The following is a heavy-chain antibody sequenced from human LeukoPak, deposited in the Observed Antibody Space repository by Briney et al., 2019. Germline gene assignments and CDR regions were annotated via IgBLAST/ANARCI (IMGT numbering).Heavy chain of an antibody. J-gene: IGHJ4*02. CDR1: GFTVSSNY. V-gene: IGHV3-53*01. CDR2: IYSGGST. Sequence: GGSLRLSCAASGFTVSSNYMGWVRQAPGKGLEWVSVIYSGGSTYYADSVKGRFTISRDNSKNTLYLQMNSLRAEDTAVYYCARTCSGGSCYFDYWGQGTLVTVSS. CDR3: ARTCSGGSCYFDY. D-gene: IGHD2-15*01.